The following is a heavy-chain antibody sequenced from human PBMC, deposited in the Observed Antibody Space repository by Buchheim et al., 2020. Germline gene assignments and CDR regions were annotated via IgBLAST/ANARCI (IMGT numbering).Heavy chain of an antibody. CDR2: IYNTGNT. J-gene: IGHJ4*02. V-gene: IGHV4-30-4*01. CDR3: ARAPPTASPQFDY. D-gene: IGHD4-17*01. Sequence: QVQLQESGPGLVKPSQTLSLTCIVSGGSISTGDYYWSWIRQPPGKGLEWIGYIYNTGNTYSNPSLKSRITISVDTSKNQFSLKLNSATAADTAVYYCARAPPTASPQFDYWGQGTL. CDR1: GGSISTGDYY.